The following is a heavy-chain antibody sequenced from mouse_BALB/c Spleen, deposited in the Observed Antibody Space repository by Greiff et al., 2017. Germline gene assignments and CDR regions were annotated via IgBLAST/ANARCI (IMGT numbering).Heavy chain of an antibody. CDR2: IYPGDGDT. CDR1: GYTFTSYW. J-gene: IGHJ3*01. V-gene: IGHV1-87*01. Sequence: QVQLQQSGAELARPGASVKLSCKASGYTFTSYWMQWVKQRPGQGLEWIGAIYPGDGDTRYTQKFKGKATLTADKSSSTAYMQLSSLASEDSAVYYCVRGGYYVFAYWGQGTLVTVSA. CDR3: VRGGYYVFAY. D-gene: IGHD2-3*01.